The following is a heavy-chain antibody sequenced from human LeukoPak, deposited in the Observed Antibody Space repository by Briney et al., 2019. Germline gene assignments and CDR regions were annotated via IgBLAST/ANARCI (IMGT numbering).Heavy chain of an antibody. Sequence: SETLSLTCGVYGGSSSGYYWSWIRQPPGKGLEWIGYIFYTGSTNYNPSLKSRVTMSVDTSKKQFSLKLTSVYAADTAMYYCARVYSGYDYLDYWGQGTQVTVSS. J-gene: IGHJ4*02. CDR2: IFYTGST. CDR3: ARVYSGYDYLDY. D-gene: IGHD5-12*01. CDR1: GGSSSGYY. V-gene: IGHV4-59*01.